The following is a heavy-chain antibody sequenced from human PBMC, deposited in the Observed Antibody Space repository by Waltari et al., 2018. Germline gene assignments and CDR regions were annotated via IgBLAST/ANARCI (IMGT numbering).Heavy chain of an antibody. D-gene: IGHD2-15*01. CDR1: GYSIRGDYL. CDR2: VDHSGNT. CDR3: ARVRVRGGNDY. J-gene: IGHJ4*02. Sequence: QVQLQESGPGLVKPSETLSLTCIVSGYSIRGDYLWGWIRQPPGKGLEWIGTVDHSGNTYYNPSFKTRVTISVDTSKNQFSLKLSSVTAADTAVYYCARVRVRGGNDYWGQGTLVTVSS. V-gene: IGHV4-38-2*02.